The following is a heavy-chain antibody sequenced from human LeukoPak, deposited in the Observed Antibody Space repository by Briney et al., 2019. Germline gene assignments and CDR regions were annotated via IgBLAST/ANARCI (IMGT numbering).Heavy chain of an antibody. Sequence: GGSLRLSCSDSGFTFSNYAMSWVRQAPGKGLEWVSFISGSGDSTYYADSVKGRFTISRDSSKSTLFLQMNSLRAEDMAVYYCAPCPGGVFDYWGQGILVTVSS. CDR2: ISGSGDST. J-gene: IGHJ4*02. V-gene: IGHV3-23*01. CDR3: APCPGGVFDY. CDR1: GFTFSNYA. D-gene: IGHD3-16*01.